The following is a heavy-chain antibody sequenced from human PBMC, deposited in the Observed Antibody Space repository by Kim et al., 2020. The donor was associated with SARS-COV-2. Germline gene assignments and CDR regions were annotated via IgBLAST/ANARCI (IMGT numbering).Heavy chain of an antibody. Sequence: SGPTLVNPTQTLALTCTFSGFSLSTSGVGVGWIRQPPGKALEWLALIYWDDDKRYSPSLKSRLTITKDTSKNQVVLTMTNMDPVDTATYYCAHPSSGWAGFYYFDYWGQGTLVTVSS. V-gene: IGHV2-5*02. CDR3: AHPSSGWAGFYYFDY. J-gene: IGHJ4*02. CDR2: IYWDDDK. CDR1: GFSLSTSGVG. D-gene: IGHD6-19*01.